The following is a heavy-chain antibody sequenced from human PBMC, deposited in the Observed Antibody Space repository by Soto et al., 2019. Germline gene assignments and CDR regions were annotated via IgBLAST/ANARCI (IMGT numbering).Heavy chain of an antibody. CDR3: AKLASIAARPDDY. D-gene: IGHD6-6*01. V-gene: IGHV3-30*18. Sequence: QAGGSLRLSCAASGFTFSSYGMHWVRQAPGKGLEWVAVISYDGSNKYYADSVKGRFTISRDNSKNTLYLQMNSLRAEDTAVYYCAKLASIAARPDDYWGQGTLVTVSS. CDR1: GFTFSSYG. CDR2: ISYDGSNK. J-gene: IGHJ4*02.